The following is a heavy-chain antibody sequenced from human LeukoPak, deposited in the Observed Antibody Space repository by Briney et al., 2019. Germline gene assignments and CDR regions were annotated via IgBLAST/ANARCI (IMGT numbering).Heavy chain of an antibody. D-gene: IGHD4-17*01. J-gene: IGHJ6*03. CDR2: INPNSGNT. V-gene: IGHV1-8*02. CDR3: ARVYGDYAVNYYYYYMDV. CDR1: GYTFTGYY. Sequence: RASVKVSCKASGYTFTGYYMHWVRQAPGQGLEWMGWINPNSGNTGYAQKFQGRVTMTRNTSISTAYMELSSLRSEDTAVYYCARVYGDYAVNYYYYYMDVWGKGTTVTISS.